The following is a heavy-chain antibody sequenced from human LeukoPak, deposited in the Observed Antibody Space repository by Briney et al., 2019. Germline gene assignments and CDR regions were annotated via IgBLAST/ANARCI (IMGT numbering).Heavy chain of an antibody. V-gene: IGHV3-7*03. Sequence: GGSLRLSCAASEFTFSSYWMSWVRQAPGKGLEWVANIKQDGSERNYVDSVKGRFTISRDNAKNSLYLQMNSLRAEDTAVYYCARDPTYDFWSGWIIPAEYYFDYWGRGTLVTVSS. J-gene: IGHJ4*02. CDR3: ARDPTYDFWSGWIIPAEYYFDY. CDR2: IKQDGSER. CDR1: EFTFSSYW. D-gene: IGHD3-3*01.